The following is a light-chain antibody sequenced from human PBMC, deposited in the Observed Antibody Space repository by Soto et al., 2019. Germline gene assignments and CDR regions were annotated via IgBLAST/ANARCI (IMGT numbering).Light chain of an antibody. J-gene: IGLJ3*02. CDR3: AAWDDSLNGV. CDR1: SSNIGSSN. V-gene: IGLV1-44*01. CDR2: SDN. Sequence: QSVLTQPPSASGTPGQRVTISCSGSSSNIGSSNVNWYRQFPGTAPKFLIFSDNQRPSGVPDRFSGSKSGTSASLAISGLQSEDEADYYCAAWDDSLNGVFGGGTKLTVL.